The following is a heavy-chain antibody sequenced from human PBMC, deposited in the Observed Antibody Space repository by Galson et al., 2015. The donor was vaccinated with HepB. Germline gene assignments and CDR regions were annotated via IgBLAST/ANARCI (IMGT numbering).Heavy chain of an antibody. CDR2: IYYSGST. V-gene: IGHV4-31*02. D-gene: IGHD2-2*01. CDR1: GGSISSGGYY. J-gene: IGHJ3*02. CDR3: ARDNPVVPTADDAFDI. Sequence: GGSISSGGYYWSWIRQHPGKGLEWIGYIYYSGSTYYNPSLKRRVTISVDTSKNQFSLRLSSVTAADTAVYYCARDNPVVPTADDAFDIWGQGTMVTVSS.